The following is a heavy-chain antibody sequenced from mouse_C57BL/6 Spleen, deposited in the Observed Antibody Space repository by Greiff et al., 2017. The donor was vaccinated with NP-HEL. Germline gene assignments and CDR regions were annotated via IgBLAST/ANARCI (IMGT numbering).Heavy chain of an antibody. CDR2: ISDGGSYT. V-gene: IGHV5-4*01. Sequence: EVQVVESGGGLVKPGGSLKLSCAASGFTFSSYAMSWVRQTPEKRLEWVATISDGGSYTYYPDNVKGRFTISRDNAKNNLYLQMSHLKSEDTAMYYCAKHYDYDGGVWFAYWGQGALVTVSA. D-gene: IGHD2-4*01. J-gene: IGHJ3*01. CDR3: AKHYDYDGGVWFAY. CDR1: GFTFSSYA.